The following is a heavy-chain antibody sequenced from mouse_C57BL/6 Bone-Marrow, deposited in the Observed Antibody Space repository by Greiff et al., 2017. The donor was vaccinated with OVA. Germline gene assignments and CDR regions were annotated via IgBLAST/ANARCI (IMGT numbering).Heavy chain of an antibody. V-gene: IGHV1-72*01. CDR2: IDPNRGGT. J-gene: IGHJ2*01. CDR3: ARWGTTVEY. Sequence: QVQLQQPGAELVKPGASVKLSCKASGYTFTSYWMHWVKQRPGRGLEWIGRIDPNRGGTKYNEKLKSKATLTVDKPSITAYMQLCSLTSEDSAVYYGARWGTTVEYWGQGTTLTVSS. D-gene: IGHD1-1*01. CDR1: GYTFTSYW.